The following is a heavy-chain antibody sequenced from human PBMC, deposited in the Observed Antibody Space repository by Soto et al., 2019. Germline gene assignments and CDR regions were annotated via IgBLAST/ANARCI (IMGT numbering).Heavy chain of an antibody. CDR1: GGSISSSNW. J-gene: IGHJ3*02. D-gene: IGHD7-27*01. CDR2: IYHSGRP. CDR3: SRRGTNWVDAFDI. V-gene: IGHV4-4*02. Sequence: SETLSLTCAVSGGSISSSNWWSWVRQPPGKGLEWIGEIYHSGRPNYKPSVKSRVTISVDKPKNQFSLKLSSVTAADTAVYYCSRRGTNWVDAFDIWGQGTMVTVSS.